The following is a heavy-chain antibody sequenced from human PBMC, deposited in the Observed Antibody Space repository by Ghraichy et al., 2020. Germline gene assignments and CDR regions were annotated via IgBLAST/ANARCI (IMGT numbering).Heavy chain of an antibody. Sequence: GESLNISCRGSGYSFTTYWIGWVRQMPGKGLEWMGIIYPGDSDTRYSPSFQGQVTISVDKSISTAYLPWSSLKASDTAMYYCARPVLDYDVLTGYYDPPYLDYWGQGTLVTVSS. CDR1: GYSFTTYW. V-gene: IGHV5-51*01. J-gene: IGHJ4*02. D-gene: IGHD3-9*01. CDR2: IYPGDSDT. CDR3: ARPVLDYDVLTGYYDPPYLDY.